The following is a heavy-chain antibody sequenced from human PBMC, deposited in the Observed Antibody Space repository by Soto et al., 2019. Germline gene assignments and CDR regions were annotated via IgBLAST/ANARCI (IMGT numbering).Heavy chain of an antibody. CDR1: GFTFSSYS. V-gene: IGHV3-21*01. Sequence: PGGSLRLSCAASGFTFSSYSMNWVRQAPGKGLEWVSSISSSSSYIYYADSVKGRFTISRDNAKNSLYLQMNSLRAEDTAVYYCARAPPHPPFVRWSGYYNYFDYWGQGTLVTVSS. CDR2: ISSSSSYI. J-gene: IGHJ4*02. D-gene: IGHD3-3*01. CDR3: ARAPPHPPFVRWSGYYNYFDY.